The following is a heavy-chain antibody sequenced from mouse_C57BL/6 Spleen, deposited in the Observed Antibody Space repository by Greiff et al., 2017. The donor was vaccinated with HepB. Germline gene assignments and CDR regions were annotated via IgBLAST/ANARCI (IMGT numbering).Heavy chain of an antibody. CDR1: GYTFTDYN. V-gene: IGHV1-18*01. J-gene: IGHJ3*01. Sequence: EVQLQQSGPELVKPGASVKIPCKASGYTFTDYNMDWVKQSHGKSLEWIGDINPNNGGTIYNQKFKGKATLTVDKSSSTAYMELRSLTSEDTAVYYCARSVYYGNYVWFAYWGQGTLVTVSA. CDR3: ARSVYYGNYVWFAY. CDR2: INPNNGGT. D-gene: IGHD2-1*01.